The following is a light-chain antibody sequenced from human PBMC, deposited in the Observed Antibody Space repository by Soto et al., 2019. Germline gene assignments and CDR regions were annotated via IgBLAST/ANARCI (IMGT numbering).Light chain of an antibody. V-gene: IGKV3-15*01. CDR3: QQSNNWPPFT. CDR1: QSVGSN. J-gene: IGKJ3*01. CDR2: GAS. Sequence: EIVMTQSPATLSVSPGERATLSCRASQSVGSNLAWYQQKAGQAPRLLIYGASTRATGIPARFSGSGSGTEFTLTISSLQSEDFAIYYCQQSNNWPPFTFGPGTQVDVK.